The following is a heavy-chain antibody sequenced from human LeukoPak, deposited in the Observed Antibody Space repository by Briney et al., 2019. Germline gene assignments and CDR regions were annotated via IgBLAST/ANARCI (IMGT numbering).Heavy chain of an antibody. CDR1: GYTFTSYY. V-gene: IGHV1-46*01. Sequence: ASVKVSCKASGYTFTSYYMHWVRQAPGQGLEWMGIINPSGGSTSYVQKFQGRVTMTRDTSTSTVYMELSSLRSEDTAVYYCARGADYYDSSGHYYLSDWFDPWGQGTLVTVSS. CDR3: ARGADYYDSSGHYYLSDWFDP. CDR2: INPSGGST. J-gene: IGHJ5*02. D-gene: IGHD3-22*01.